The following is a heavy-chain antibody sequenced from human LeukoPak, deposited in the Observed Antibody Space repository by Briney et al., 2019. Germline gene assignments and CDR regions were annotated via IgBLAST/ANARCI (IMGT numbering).Heavy chain of an antibody. J-gene: IGHJ4*02. D-gene: IGHD3-22*01. V-gene: IGHV3-30*18. CDR2: ISYDGSNK. Sequence: GGSLRLSCAASGFTFSSYGMQWVRQAPGKGLEWVAVISYDGSNKYYADSVKGRFTISRDNSKNTLYLQMNSLRAEDTAVYYCAKVVYDSSGYVDYWGQGTLVTVSS. CDR3: AKVVYDSSGYVDY. CDR1: GFTFSSYG.